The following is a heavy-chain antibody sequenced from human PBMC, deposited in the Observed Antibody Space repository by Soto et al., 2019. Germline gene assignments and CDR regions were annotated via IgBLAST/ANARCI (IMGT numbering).Heavy chain of an antibody. J-gene: IGHJ4*02. CDR1: GFSLSTRGVS. CDR2: IYWDDDK. V-gene: IGHV2-5*02. CDR3: AHSVPVISYFDY. Sequence: QITLKESGPTLVKPTQTLTLTCTFSGFSLSTRGVSVGWIRQSPGTALEWLALIYWDDDKRYSPSLKSRPTITKHTSKNQVVLTMTTLDPVDTATYFRAHSVPVISYFDYWGQGILVTVSS.